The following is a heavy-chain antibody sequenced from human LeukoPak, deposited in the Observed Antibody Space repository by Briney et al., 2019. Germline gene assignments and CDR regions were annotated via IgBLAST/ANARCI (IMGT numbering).Heavy chain of an antibody. CDR3: AKNPPTLDIVVVPAAPKPYYYMDV. D-gene: IGHD2-2*01. CDR2: IKQDGEET. V-gene: IGHV3-7*03. J-gene: IGHJ6*03. CDR1: GFIFSNFC. Sequence: GGSLRLSCAASGFIFSNFCMSWVRQAPGKGPERVANIKQDGEETYYSDSVKGRFTVSRDNAKNSLYLQMNTLRAEDTAVYYCAKNPPTLDIVVVPAAPKPYYYMDVWGKGT.